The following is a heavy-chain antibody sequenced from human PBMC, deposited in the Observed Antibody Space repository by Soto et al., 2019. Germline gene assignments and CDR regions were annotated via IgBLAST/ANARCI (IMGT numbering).Heavy chain of an antibody. Sequence: VQLVQSGAEVKKPGSSVKVSCKASGGTFSSYAISWVRQAPGQGLEWMGVIIPIFGTANYAQRFQGRVTITADESTSTAYIELSSLRSEDTAVYYCARSVSFRYQLLKRGMDVWGQGTTVTVSS. J-gene: IGHJ6*02. CDR1: GGTFSSYA. D-gene: IGHD2-2*01. CDR3: ARSVSFRYQLLKRGMDV. V-gene: IGHV1-69*01. CDR2: IIPIFGTA.